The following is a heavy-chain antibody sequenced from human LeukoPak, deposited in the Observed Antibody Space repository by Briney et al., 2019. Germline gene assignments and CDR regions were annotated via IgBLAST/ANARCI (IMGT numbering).Heavy chain of an antibody. J-gene: IGHJ3*02. CDR3: ARVNWNDALGTCDI. Sequence: SETLSLTCAVSGGSASSGGYSWSWLRQPPGKGLEWIGYIYHSGSTYYNPSLKSRVTISVDRSKNQFSLRLSSVTAADTAVYYCARVNWNDALGTCDIWGQGTMVTVSS. D-gene: IGHD1-1*01. CDR2: IYHSGST. CDR1: GGSASSGGYS. V-gene: IGHV4-30-2*01.